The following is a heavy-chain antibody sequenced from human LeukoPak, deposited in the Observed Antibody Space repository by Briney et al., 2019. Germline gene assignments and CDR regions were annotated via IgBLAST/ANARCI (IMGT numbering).Heavy chain of an antibody. Sequence: GASVKVSCKASGYTFTSYGISWVRRAPGQGLEWMGWISAYNGNTNYAQKLQGRVTMTTDTSTSTAYMELRSLRSDDTAVYYCARAEEGYYDFWSGYMGDYYMDVWGTGTTVTVSS. CDR2: ISAYNGNT. J-gene: IGHJ6*03. V-gene: IGHV1-18*01. CDR1: GYTFTSYG. D-gene: IGHD3-3*01. CDR3: ARAEEGYYDFWSGYMGDYYMDV.